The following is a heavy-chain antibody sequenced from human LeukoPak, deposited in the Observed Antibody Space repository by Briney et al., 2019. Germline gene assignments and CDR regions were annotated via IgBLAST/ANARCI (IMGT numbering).Heavy chain of an antibody. CDR1: GYTFTSYD. CDR2: MNPNSGNT. V-gene: IGHV1-8*01. Sequence: GASVKVSRKASGYTFTSYDINWVRQATGQGLEWMGWMNPNSGNTGYAQKFQGRVTMTRDTSVSTAYMELSSLRSEDTAVYYCARRADYYDSSCYQHWGQGTLVTISS. CDR3: ARRADYYDSSCYQH. J-gene: IGHJ4*02. D-gene: IGHD3-22*01.